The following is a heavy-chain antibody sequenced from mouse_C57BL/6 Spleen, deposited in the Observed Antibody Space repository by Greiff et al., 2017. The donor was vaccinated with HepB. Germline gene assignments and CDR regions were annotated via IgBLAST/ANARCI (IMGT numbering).Heavy chain of an antibody. D-gene: IGHD2-3*01. CDR1: GYTFTDYY. V-gene: IGHV1-26*01. CDR3: ARDGSFDY. J-gene: IGHJ2*01. CDR2: INPNNGGT. Sequence: EVQLQQSGPELVKPGASVKISCKASGYTFTDYYMNWVKQSHGKSLEWIGDINPNNGGTSYNQKFKGKATLTVDKSSSTAYMELRSLTSEYSAVYYCARDGSFDYWGQGTTLTVSS.